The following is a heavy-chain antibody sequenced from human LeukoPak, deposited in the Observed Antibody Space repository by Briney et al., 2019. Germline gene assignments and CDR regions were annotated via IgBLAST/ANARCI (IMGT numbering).Heavy chain of an antibody. Sequence: SETLSLTCTVSGGSISSYYWSWIRQPPGKGLEWIGYIYYSGSTNYNPSLKSRVTISVDTSKNQFSLKLSSVTAADTAVYYCARLDSRPYFDYWGQGTLVTVSS. V-gene: IGHV4-59*01. J-gene: IGHJ4*02. D-gene: IGHD3-22*01. CDR1: GGSISSYY. CDR2: IYYSGST. CDR3: ARLDSRPYFDY.